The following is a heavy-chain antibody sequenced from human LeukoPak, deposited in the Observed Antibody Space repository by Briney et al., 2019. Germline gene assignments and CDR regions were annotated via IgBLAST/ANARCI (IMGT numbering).Heavy chain of an antibody. CDR2: ISGSGGST. D-gene: IGHD5-24*01. V-gene: IGHV3-23*01. J-gene: IGHJ6*04. CDR1: GFTFSSCA. CDR3: AKNLEGYHFYGMDV. Sequence: GGSLRLSCAASGFTFSSCAMSWVRQAPGKGLEWVSAISGSGGSTYYADSVKGRFTISRDNSKNTLYLQMNSLRAEDTAVYYCAKNLEGYHFYGMDVWGKGTTVTVSP.